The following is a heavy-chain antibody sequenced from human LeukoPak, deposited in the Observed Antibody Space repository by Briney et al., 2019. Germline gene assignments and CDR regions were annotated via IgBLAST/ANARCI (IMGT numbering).Heavy chain of an antibody. V-gene: IGHV1-69*06. CDR3: ASATLRCSGGSCYEMDV. J-gene: IGHJ6*04. CDR2: IIPLFGTP. Sequence: SVKVSCKAFGGTFSSYTISWVRQAPGQGLEWMGGIIPLFGTPDYAQKFQDRLTITADKSTSTAYMELSSLRSEDTAVYYCASATLRCSGGSCYEMDVWGKGTTVTVSS. CDR1: GGTFSSYT. D-gene: IGHD2-15*01.